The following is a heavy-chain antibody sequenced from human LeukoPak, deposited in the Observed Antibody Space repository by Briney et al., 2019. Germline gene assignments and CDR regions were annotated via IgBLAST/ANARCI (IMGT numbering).Heavy chain of an antibody. D-gene: IGHD3-22*01. J-gene: IGHJ4*02. CDR3: ARMTPMYSYGSSDYHYNYFDY. CDR1: GFVLSNYW. CDR2: INQDGSLK. Sequence: GGSLRLSCGASGFVLSNYWMSWVRQAPGKGLEWGASINQDGSLKKDVDSLEGRFTISRDNAKNSLYLQMNSLRAEDTAVYYCARMTPMYSYGSSDYHYNYFDYWGQGTLVTVSS. V-gene: IGHV3-7*01.